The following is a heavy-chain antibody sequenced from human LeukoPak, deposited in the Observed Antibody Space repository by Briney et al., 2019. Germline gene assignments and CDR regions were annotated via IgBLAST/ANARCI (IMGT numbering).Heavy chain of an antibody. CDR1: GYTFTSYN. V-gene: IGHV1-8*01. D-gene: IGHD3-3*01. CDR2: KNPNSGNT. Sequence: ASVKVSRKASGYTFTSYNTNWTTQATERSRELIGWKNPNSGNTGYAQKFQGRVTMTRNTSISTAYMELSSLRSEDTAVYYCARGPPYDFWSGPYYYYYGMDVWGQGTTVTVSS. J-gene: IGHJ6*02. CDR3: ARGPPYDFWSGPYYYYYGMDV.